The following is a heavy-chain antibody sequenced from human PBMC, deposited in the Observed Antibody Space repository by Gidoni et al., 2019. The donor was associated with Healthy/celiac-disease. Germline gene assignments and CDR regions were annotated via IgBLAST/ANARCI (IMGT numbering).Heavy chain of an antibody. CDR3: AKDPNKLRLGELSSNFDY. J-gene: IGHJ4*02. CDR1: GFTFAAYA. V-gene: IGHV3-9*01. Sequence: EVQLVESGGGLVQPGRSLRLSCAASGFTFAAYALHWVRQAPGKGLEWGSGISWNSGSLGYADSVKGRFTTSRDNAKNSLYLQMNSLRAEDTALYYCAKDPNKLRLGELSSNFDYWGQGTLVTVSS. D-gene: IGHD3-16*02. CDR2: ISWNSGSL.